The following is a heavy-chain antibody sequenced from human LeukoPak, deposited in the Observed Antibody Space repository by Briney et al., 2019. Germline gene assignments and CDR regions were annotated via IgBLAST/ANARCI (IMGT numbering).Heavy chain of an antibody. V-gene: IGHV4-61*02. CDR1: GGSISSGTYY. Sequence: SQTLSLTCSVSGGSISSGTYYWSWIRQPAGKGLEWIGLIYTTGTTNYNPSLKSRVTISLDTSKNQLSLKLTSVTAADTAVYYCARDYRGYNIFDYWGQGTLVTVPS. CDR2: IYTTGTT. CDR3: ARDYRGYNIFDY. D-gene: IGHD5-12*01. J-gene: IGHJ4*02.